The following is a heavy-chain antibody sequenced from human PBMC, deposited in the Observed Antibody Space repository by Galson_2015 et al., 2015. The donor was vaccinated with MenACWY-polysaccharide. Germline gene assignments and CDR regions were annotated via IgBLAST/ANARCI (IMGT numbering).Heavy chain of an antibody. V-gene: IGHV4-30-4*01. CDR2: IDYSGRT. CDR1: VGSISIGDSY. Sequence: TLSLTCTVSVGSISIGDSYWSWIRQSPGEGLAWIGYIDYSGRTNYSPSLKSRATVSFDTSKIQFSLKLSFVTAADTAVYYCASLPLGNCGSVSCYGYFHHWGQGTLVTVSS. CDR3: ASLPLGNCGSVSCYGYFHH. D-gene: IGHD2-2*01. J-gene: IGHJ1*01.